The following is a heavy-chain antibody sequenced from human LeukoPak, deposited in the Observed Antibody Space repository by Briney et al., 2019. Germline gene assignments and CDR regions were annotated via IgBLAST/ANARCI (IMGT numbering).Heavy chain of an antibody. Sequence: APVKVSCKASGYTFTNYAITWVRQAPGQGLEWMGWISDYNGNTNYAQTFQGRVTMTTDTSTSPAYMELRSLRSDDTAVYYCARGDYYDSSGYFPGMNYWGQGTLVTVSS. CDR3: ARGDYYDSSGYFPGMNY. CDR2: ISDYNGNT. V-gene: IGHV1-18*01. D-gene: IGHD3-22*01. CDR1: GYTFTNYA. J-gene: IGHJ4*02.